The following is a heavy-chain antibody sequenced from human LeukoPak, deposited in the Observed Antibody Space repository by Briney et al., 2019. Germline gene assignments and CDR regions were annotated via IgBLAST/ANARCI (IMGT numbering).Heavy chain of an antibody. V-gene: IGHV3-21*06. CDR2: IGHTGDTV. CDR3: ARDGSGWSRDY. J-gene: IGHJ4*02. D-gene: IGHD6-13*01. Sequence: GGSLGLSCAASGFTFSIYSMNWVRLAPGKGLEWLSLIGHTGDTVYYADSVRSRFTTSRDNAKNLVYLQMNSLRAEDSAIYYCARDGSGWSRDYWGQGTLVTVSS. CDR1: GFTFSIYS.